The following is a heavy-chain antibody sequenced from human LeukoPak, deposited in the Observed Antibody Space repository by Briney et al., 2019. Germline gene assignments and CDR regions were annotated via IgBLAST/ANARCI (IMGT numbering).Heavy chain of an antibody. CDR3: AKDRSGSFYYFDY. D-gene: IGHD3-3*01. CDR2: ISWNSGSI. Sequence: GGSLRLSCAASGLTFDDYAMHWVRHAPGKGLEWVSGISWNSGSIGYADSVKGRFTISRDNAKNSLYLQMNSLRAEDTALYYCAKDRSGSFYYFDYWGQGTLVTVSS. V-gene: IGHV3-9*01. CDR1: GLTFDDYA. J-gene: IGHJ4*02.